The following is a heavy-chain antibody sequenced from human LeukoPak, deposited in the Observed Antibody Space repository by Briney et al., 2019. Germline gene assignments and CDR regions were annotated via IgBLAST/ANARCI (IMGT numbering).Heavy chain of an antibody. CDR3: ARYGKATITSYYFGY. J-gene: IGHJ4*02. CDR1: GGSFSGYY. CDR2: INHSGST. D-gene: IGHD5-12*01. V-gene: IGHV4-34*01. Sequence: SETLSLTCAIYGGSFSGYYWSWIRQPPGKGLEWIGEINHSGSTNYNPSLKSRVTISVDTSKNQFSLKLSSVTAADTAVYYCARYGKATITSYYFGYWGQGTLVTVSS.